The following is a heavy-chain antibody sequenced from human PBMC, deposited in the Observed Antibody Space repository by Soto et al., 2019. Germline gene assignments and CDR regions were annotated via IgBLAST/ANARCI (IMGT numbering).Heavy chain of an antibody. Sequence: GGSLRLSCAASGFTFSSYSMNWVRQAPGKGLEWVSSISSSSSYIYYADSVKDRFTISRDNAKNSLYLQLNSLRAEDTAVYDCARDQSYDFGSGYYPAAGYYYYYMDVWGKGTTVTVSS. J-gene: IGHJ6*03. CDR2: ISSSSSYI. CDR1: GFTFSSYS. CDR3: ARDQSYDFGSGYYPAAGYYYYYMDV. D-gene: IGHD3-3*01. V-gene: IGHV3-21*01.